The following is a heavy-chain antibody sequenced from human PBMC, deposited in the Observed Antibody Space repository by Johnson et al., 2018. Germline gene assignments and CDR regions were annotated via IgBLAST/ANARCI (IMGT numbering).Heavy chain of an antibody. V-gene: IGHV1-69*14. CDR1: GGTFSSYA. Sequence: QVQLVQSGAEVKKPGSSVKVSCKASGGTFSSYAISWVRQAPGQGLEWMGGIIPIFGTANYAQKFQGRVTITADKSTSTAYMELSSLRSEDTAGYYCARERPERYCRSTSCTGLFDPWGQGTLVTVSS. D-gene: IGHD2-2*01. CDR3: ARERPERYCRSTSCTGLFDP. CDR2: IIPIFGTA. J-gene: IGHJ5*02.